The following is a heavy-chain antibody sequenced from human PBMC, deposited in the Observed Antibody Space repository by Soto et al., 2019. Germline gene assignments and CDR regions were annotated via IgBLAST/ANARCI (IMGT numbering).Heavy chain of an antibody. D-gene: IGHD6-19*01. Sequence: EVQLLESGGGLVQPGGSLRLSCTASGFTFSSYAISWVRQAPGKGLEWVSAISGSGGSTYYADSVKGRFTISRDNSKNTLYLQMNSLRAEDTAVYYCANIGGSGWYLQTEHWGQGTLVTVSS. CDR2: ISGSGGST. CDR1: GFTFSSYA. CDR3: ANIGGSGWYLQTEH. V-gene: IGHV3-23*01. J-gene: IGHJ4*02.